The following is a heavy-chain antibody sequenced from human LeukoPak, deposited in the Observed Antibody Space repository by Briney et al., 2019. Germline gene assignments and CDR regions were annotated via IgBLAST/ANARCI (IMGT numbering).Heavy chain of an antibody. CDR3: VKDIGSGSYRYGGYFDY. Sequence: NPGGSLRLSCAASGFPFDDKAMHWVRQAPGKGLEWVAGISRNSDSTGYAGSVKGRFTISRDNAKNSLYLQMNSLRAEDMALYYCVKDIGSGSYRYGGYFDYWGQGTLVTVSS. D-gene: IGHD1-26*01. CDR1: GFPFDDKA. V-gene: IGHV3-9*03. J-gene: IGHJ4*02. CDR2: ISRNSDST.